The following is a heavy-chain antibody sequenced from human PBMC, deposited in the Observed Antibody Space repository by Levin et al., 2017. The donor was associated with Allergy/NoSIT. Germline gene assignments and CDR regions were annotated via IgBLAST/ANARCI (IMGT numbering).Heavy chain of an antibody. Sequence: VSGPTLVKPTQTLTLTCTFSGFSLSTSEMCVSWIRQPPGKALEWLAVIHGDDDQYYSTSLKTRLTISKDTSKNQVVLTMSNMNPVDTATYYCARAGSNGRSYDACDTWGQGKMVTVSS. V-gene: IGHV2-70*13. CDR2: IHGDDDQ. CDR3: ARAGSNGRSYDACDT. CDR1: GFSLSTSEMC. J-gene: IGHJ3*02. D-gene: IGHD1-26*01.